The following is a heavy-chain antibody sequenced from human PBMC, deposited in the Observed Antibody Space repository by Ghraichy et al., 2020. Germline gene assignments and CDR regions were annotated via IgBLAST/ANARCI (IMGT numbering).Heavy chain of an antibody. D-gene: IGHD2-2*01. CDR2: LSRDGSSE. J-gene: IGHJ5*02. V-gene: IGHV3-30*14. CDR1: GFVFSNYA. CDR3: AREAPGLYCTRPSCYLGCLDT. Sequence: GGSLRLSCSASGFVFSNYALHWVRQAPGKGLEWVALLSRDGSSEFYADSVRGRFTISRDNSKTTLSLEMNSLRGEDSALYYCAREAPGLYCTRPSCYLGCLDTWGQGTRVIVSS.